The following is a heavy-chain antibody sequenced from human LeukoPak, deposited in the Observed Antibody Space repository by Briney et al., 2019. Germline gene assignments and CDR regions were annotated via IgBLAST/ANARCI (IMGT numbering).Heavy chain of an antibody. V-gene: IGHV1-8*01. CDR2: MNANSGNT. CDR1: GYTFTSYD. D-gene: IGHD3-10*01. Sequence: ASVKVSCKASGYTFTSYDINWVRQATGQGLEWMGWMNANSGNTGYAQKFQGRVTMTRNTSISTAYMELSSLRSEDTAVYYCARTQGLSGITMVRGVIVPFDYWGQGTLVTVSS. CDR3: ARTQGLSGITMVRGVIVPFDY. J-gene: IGHJ4*02.